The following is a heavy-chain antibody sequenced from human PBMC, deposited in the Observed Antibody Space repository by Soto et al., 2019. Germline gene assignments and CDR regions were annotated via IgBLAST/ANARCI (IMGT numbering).Heavy chain of an antibody. CDR3: ARGGNYYDSSGPWAFDT. D-gene: IGHD3-22*01. V-gene: IGHV1-69*13. Sequence: GASVKVSCKASGGTSSSYAISWVRQAPGQGLEWMGGIIPIFGTANYAQKFQGRVTITADESTSTAYMELSSLRSEDTAVYYCARGGNYYDSSGPWAFDTWGQGTMVTVS. CDR1: GGTSSSYA. J-gene: IGHJ3*02. CDR2: IIPIFGTA.